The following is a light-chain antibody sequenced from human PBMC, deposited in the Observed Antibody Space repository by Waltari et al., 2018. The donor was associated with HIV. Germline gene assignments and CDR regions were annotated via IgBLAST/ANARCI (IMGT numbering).Light chain of an antibody. Sequence: ELVLPQSPGALSFFPGARATLSCRASQTISSNYLAWYHYKPGQAPRLLIYDASMRATAIPARCSGGGSGTDFTLTINRLEPEDVAVYYCQQYHGSPLTFGGGTTVE. V-gene: IGKV3-20*01. CDR1: QTISSNY. CDR3: QQYHGSPLT. CDR2: DAS. J-gene: IGKJ4*01.